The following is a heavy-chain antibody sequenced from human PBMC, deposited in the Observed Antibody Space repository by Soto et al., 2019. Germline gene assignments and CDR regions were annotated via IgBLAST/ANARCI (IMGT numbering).Heavy chain of an antibody. V-gene: IGHV4-34*01. CDR1: GGSFSGYY. J-gene: IGHJ4*02. D-gene: IGHD4-17*01. Sequence: QVQLQQWGAGLLKPSETLSLTCAVYGGSFSGYYWSWIRQPPGKGLEWIGEINHSGSTNYNPSLKSRVTISVDTSKNQFSLKLSSVTAADTAVYYCARGHNGDYEVEYFDYWGQGTLVTVSS. CDR2: INHSGST. CDR3: ARGHNGDYEVEYFDY.